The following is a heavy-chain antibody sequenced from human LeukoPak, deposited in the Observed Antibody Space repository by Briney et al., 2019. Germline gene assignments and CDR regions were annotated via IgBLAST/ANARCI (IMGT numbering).Heavy chain of an antibody. CDR2: MNPNSGNT. V-gene: IGHV1-8*01. CDR1: GYTFTSYD. Sequence: ASVKVSCKASGYTFTSYDINWVRQATGQGLEWMGWMNPNSGNTGYAQKFQGRVTMTRNTSISTAYMELSSLRSEDTAVYYCARGTLQGWFGELFSSPLDYYYTDVWGKGTTVTISS. D-gene: IGHD3-10*01. J-gene: IGHJ6*03. CDR3: ARGTLQGWFGELFSSPLDYYYTDV.